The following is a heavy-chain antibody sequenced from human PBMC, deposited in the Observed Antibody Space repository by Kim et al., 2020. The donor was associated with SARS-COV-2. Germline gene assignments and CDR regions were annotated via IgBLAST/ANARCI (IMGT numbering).Heavy chain of an antibody. Sequence: ASVKVSCKASGYTFTSYYMHWVRQAPGQGLEWMGIINPSGGSTSYAQKFQGRVTMTRDTSTSTVYMELSSLRSEDTAVYYCARDRYDFWSGYYRAPGSLYYYYGMDVWGQGTTVTVSS. CDR1: GYTFTSYY. V-gene: IGHV1-46*01. D-gene: IGHD3-3*01. J-gene: IGHJ6*02. CDR2: INPSGGST. CDR3: ARDRYDFWSGYYRAPGSLYYYYGMDV.